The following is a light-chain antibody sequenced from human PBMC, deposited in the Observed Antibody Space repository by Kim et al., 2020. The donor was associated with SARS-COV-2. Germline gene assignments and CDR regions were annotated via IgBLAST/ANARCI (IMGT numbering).Light chain of an antibody. J-gene: IGKJ1*01. V-gene: IGKV1-5*03. CDR2: KAS. CDR3: QQYSTYPWT. Sequence: ASVGDRVTITCRASQSLSSSLAWYQQKPGKAPNLLIYKASTLESGVPSRFSGSGSGTGFTLTISRLQPDDFATYYCQQYSTYPWTFGQGTKVEIK. CDR1: QSLSSS.